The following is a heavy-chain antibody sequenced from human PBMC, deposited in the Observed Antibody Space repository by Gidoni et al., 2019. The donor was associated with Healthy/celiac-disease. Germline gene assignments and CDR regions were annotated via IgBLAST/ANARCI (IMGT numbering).Heavy chain of an antibody. D-gene: IGHD6-19*01. CDR3: ARRLPNSSGWHRDSWFDP. CDR2: MNPNSGNT. CDR1: GYTFTSYD. V-gene: IGHV1-8*01. Sequence: QVQLVQSGAEVKKPGASVKVSCKASGYTFTSYDINWVRQATGQGLEWMGWMNPNSGNTGYAQKFQGRVTMTRNTSISTAYMELSSLRSEDTAVYYCARRLPNSSGWHRDSWFDPWGQGTLVTVSS. J-gene: IGHJ5*02.